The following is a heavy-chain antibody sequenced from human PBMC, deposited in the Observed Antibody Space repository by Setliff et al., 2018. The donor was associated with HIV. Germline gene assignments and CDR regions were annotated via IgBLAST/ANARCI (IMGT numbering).Heavy chain of an antibody. CDR3: AGGPGTTSIDY. CDR1: GGSFSGYY. V-gene: IGHV4-34*01. Sequence: PSETLSLTCAVYGGSFSGYYWSWIRQPPGKGLEWIGEINHSGSTNYNMSLWRQVTISLDASRNQFSLELISVTAADTAVYYCAGGPGTTSIDYWAQGTLVTVSS. CDR2: INHSGST. J-gene: IGHJ4*02. D-gene: IGHD1-26*01.